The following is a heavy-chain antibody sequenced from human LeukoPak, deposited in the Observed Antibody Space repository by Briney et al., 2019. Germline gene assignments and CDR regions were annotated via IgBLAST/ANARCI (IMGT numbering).Heavy chain of an antibody. D-gene: IGHD6-13*01. Sequence: SETLSLTCAVYGGSFSGYYWSWIRQPPGKGLEWIGEINHSGSTNYNPSLESRGTISVDTSKNQFSLKLSSVTAADTAVYYCARRGAAARIWGQGTLVTVSS. V-gene: IGHV4-34*01. CDR1: GGSFSGYY. CDR2: INHSGST. J-gene: IGHJ4*02. CDR3: ARRGAAARI.